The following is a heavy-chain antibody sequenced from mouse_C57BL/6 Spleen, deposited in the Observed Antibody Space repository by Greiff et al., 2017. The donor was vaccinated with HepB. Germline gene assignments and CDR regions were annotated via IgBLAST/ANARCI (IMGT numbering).Heavy chain of an antibody. CDR1: GYTFTDYY. D-gene: IGHD1-1*01. Sequence: VHLVESGAELVRPGASVKLSCKASGYTFTDYYINWVKQRPGQGLEWIARIYPGSGNTYYNEKFKGKATLTAEKSSSTAYMQLSSLTSEDSAVYFCARGGSSWYFDVWGTGTTVTVSS. CDR2: IYPGSGNT. J-gene: IGHJ1*03. CDR3: ARGGSSWYFDV. V-gene: IGHV1-76*01.